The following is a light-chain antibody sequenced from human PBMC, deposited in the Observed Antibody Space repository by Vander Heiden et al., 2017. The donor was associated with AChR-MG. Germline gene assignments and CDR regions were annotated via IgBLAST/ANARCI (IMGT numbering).Light chain of an antibody. V-gene: IGLV2-23*01. J-gene: IGLJ1*01. CDR2: EGS. CDR1: SSDVGGYNL. CDR3: CSYAGSSTLGV. Sequence: QSALTQPASVSGSPGQSITISCTGTSSDVGGYNLVSWYQQHPGKAPKLMIYEGSKRPSGVSNRFAGSKSGNTASLTISGLQAEDEADYYCCSYAGSSTLGVFGTGTKVTVL.